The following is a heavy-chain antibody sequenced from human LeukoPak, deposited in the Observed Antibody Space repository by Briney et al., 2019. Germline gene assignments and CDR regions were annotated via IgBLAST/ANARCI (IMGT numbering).Heavy chain of an antibody. CDR2: INPNSGGT. D-gene: IGHD6-13*01. V-gene: IGHV1-2*04. Sequence: ASVKVSCKASGYTFTGYYMHWVRQAPGQGLEWMGWINPNSGGTNYAQKFQGWVTVTRDTSISTAYMELSRLRSDDTAVYYCARDPAAAGYFDYWGQGTLVTVSS. CDR3: ARDPAAAGYFDY. J-gene: IGHJ4*02. CDR1: GYTFTGYY.